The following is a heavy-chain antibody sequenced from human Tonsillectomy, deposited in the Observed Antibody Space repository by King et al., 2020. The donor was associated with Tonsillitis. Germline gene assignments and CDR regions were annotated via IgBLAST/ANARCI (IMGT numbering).Heavy chain of an antibody. D-gene: IGHD2-8*01. CDR3: AREGRGPGTVLVFNVGETGFDY. V-gene: IGHV3-30*02. Sequence: QLVQSGGGVVQPGGSLRLSCAASGFTFSSYGIHWVRQAPGKGLEWVAFIRYEGNYKYYADSVKGRFTISRDNSKNTLYLQMNSLRAEDTAVYYCAREGRGPGTVLVFNVGETGFDYWGQGTLVTVSS. J-gene: IGHJ4*02. CDR2: IRYEGNYK. CDR1: GFTFSSYG.